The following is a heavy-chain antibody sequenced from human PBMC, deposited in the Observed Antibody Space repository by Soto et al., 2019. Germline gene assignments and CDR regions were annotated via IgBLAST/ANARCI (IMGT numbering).Heavy chain of an antibody. CDR1: GGSISSGGYY. V-gene: IGHV4-31*03. Sequence: SETLSLTCTVSGGSISSGGYYWSWIRQHPGKGMEWIGYIYYSGSTYYNPSLKSRVTISVDTSKNQFSLKLSSVTAADTAVYYCARDRKTYYYGSGSYYNEGNWFDPWGQGTLVTVSS. CDR3: ARDRKTYYYGSGSYYNEGNWFDP. J-gene: IGHJ5*02. D-gene: IGHD3-10*01. CDR2: IYYSGST.